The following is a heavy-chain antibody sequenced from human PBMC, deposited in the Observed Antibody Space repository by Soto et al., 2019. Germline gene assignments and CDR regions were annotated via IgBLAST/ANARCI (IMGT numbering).Heavy chain of an antibody. J-gene: IGHJ4*02. CDR1: GYTFINYG. V-gene: IGHV1-18*01. Sequence: ASVKVSCTASGYTFINYGITWVRQAPGQGLEWMGWITPYNGNTNYAQKLQGRVTMTTDTSTSTAYMELRSLRSDDTAVYYCGKGEGFLDYWGQGTLVTVSS. CDR3: GKGEGFLDY. D-gene: IGHD2-15*01. CDR2: ITPYNGNT.